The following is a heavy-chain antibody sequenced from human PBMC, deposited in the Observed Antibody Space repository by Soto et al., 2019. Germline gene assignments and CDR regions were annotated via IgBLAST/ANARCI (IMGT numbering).Heavy chain of an antibody. V-gene: IGHV1-69*01. J-gene: IGHJ4*02. CDR3: ARQFDYDSSGYYYAY. Sequence: QVQLVQSGXEVKKPGSSVKXSXKASGGXXXRNTXXXVRQAPXXXXXXMGGIIPIFGTANYAQKFQGRVTITADESTSTAYMELSRLRSEDTAVYYCARQFDYDSSGYYYAYWGQGTLVTVSS. D-gene: IGHD3-22*01. CDR2: IIPIFGTA. CDR1: GGXXXRNT.